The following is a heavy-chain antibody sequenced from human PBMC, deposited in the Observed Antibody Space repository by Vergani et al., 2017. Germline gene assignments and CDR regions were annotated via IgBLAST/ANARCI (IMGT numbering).Heavy chain of an antibody. J-gene: IGHJ4*02. D-gene: IGHD1-14*01. Sequence: QVQLVQSGAEVKKPGASVKLSCKASGYSFTTYDINWVRQALGHGLEWVGWINPNSGNTGYARRFEGRVTITRDPAISTAYMELSGLYSDDTAVYYCTRGLPRTLTTETYYFDDWGQGTLVSVSP. CDR2: INPNSGNT. CDR1: GYSFTTYD. CDR3: TRGLPRTLTTETYYFDD. V-gene: IGHV1-8*03.